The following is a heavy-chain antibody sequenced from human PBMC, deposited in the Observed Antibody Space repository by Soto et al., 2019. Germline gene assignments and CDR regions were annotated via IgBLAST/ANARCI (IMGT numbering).Heavy chain of an antibody. CDR3: ARDMMVRGVTPGFDP. J-gene: IGHJ5*02. D-gene: IGHD3-10*01. CDR1: GFTFSSYA. CDR2: ISYDGSNK. V-gene: IGHV3-30-3*01. Sequence: GGSLRLSCAASGFTFSSYAMHWVRQAPGKGLEWVAVISYDGSNKYYADSVKGRFTISRDNSKNTLYLQMNSLRAEDTAVYYCARDMMVRGVTPGFDPWGQGTLVTVSS.